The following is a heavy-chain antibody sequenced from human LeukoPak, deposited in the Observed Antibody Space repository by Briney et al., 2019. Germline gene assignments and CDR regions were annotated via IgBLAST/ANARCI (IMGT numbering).Heavy chain of an antibody. CDR1: GFTFSNFA. CDR2: ISGSGGST. V-gene: IGHV3-23*01. CDR3: AKQLAFGGVIVPYFDY. J-gene: IGHJ4*02. D-gene: IGHD3-16*02. Sequence: GGSLRLSCAASGFTFSNFAMSWVRQAPGKGLEWVSAISGSGGSTYYADSVKGRFAISRDNSKNTLYLQMKSLRAEDTAIYHCAKQLAFGGVIVPYFDYWGQGTLVTVSS.